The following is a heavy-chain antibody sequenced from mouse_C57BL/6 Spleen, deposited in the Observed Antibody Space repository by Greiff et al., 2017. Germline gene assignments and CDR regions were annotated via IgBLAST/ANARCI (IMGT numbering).Heavy chain of an antibody. D-gene: IGHD2-3*01. CDR1: GYTFTSYW. CDR3: ARFGYYEGAMDY. J-gene: IGHJ4*01. CDR2: IDPSDSSS. V-gene: IGHV1-59*01. Sequence: QVKLQQPGAELVRPGTSVKLSCKASGYTFTSYWMHWVKQRPGQGLEWIGVIDPSDSSSNYNQKFKGKATWTVDTSSSTAYMQLSSLTSEDSAVYYCARFGYYEGAMDYWGQGTSVTVSS.